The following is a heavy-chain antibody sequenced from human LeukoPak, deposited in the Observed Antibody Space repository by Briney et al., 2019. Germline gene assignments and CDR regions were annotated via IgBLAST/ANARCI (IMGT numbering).Heavy chain of an antibody. J-gene: IGHJ4*02. D-gene: IGHD5-24*01. Sequence: PSETLSLTCTVSGYSISSGYYWGWIRQPPGKGLEWIGSIHHSGSTYYNPSLKSRVTISVNTSKNQFSLKLSSVTAADTAVYYCARSGLVATIADYWGQGTLVTVSS. CDR2: IHHSGST. CDR3: ARSGLVATIADY. V-gene: IGHV4-38-2*02. CDR1: GYSISSGYY.